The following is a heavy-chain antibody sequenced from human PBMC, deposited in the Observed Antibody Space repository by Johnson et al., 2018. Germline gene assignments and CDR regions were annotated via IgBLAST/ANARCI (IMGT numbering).Heavy chain of an antibody. D-gene: IGHD2-2*01. J-gene: IGHJ6*03. CDR2: ISYDGSNN. CDR3: ARDPCSSTSCYAPTYYYYYMDV. CDR1: GFPFSSYA. Sequence: QVQLVQSGGGVVQPGRSLRLSCAASGFPFSSYAMHWVRPAPGKGLEWVAVISYDGSNNYYADAVKGRFTISRDNSKTTLYLQMNSLRAEDTAVYYCARDPCSSTSCYAPTYYYYYMDVWGKGTTVTVSS. V-gene: IGHV3-30-3*01.